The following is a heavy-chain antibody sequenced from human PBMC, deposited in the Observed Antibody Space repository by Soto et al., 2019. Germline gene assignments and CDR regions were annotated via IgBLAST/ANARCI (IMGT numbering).Heavy chain of an antibody. CDR3: ARDPASSSWYDY. CDR1: GFTFSSYA. J-gene: IGHJ4*02. Sequence: GGSLRLSXAASGFTFSSYAMHWVRQAPGKGLEWVAVISYDGSNKYYADSVKGRFTISRDNSKNTLYLQMNSLRAEDTAVYYCARDPASSSWYDYWGQGTLVTVSS. CDR2: ISYDGSNK. V-gene: IGHV3-30-3*01. D-gene: IGHD6-13*01.